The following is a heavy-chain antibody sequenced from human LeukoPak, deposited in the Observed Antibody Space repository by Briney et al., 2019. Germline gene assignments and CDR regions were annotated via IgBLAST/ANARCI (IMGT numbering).Heavy chain of an antibody. CDR2: IYYSGST. CDR3: ARWNSGGDY. V-gene: IGHV4-59*01. J-gene: IGHJ4*02. D-gene: IGHD1/OR15-1a*01. Sequence: SETLSLTCTVPGGSISSYYWSWIRQPPGKGLEWIGYIYYSGSTNYNPSLKSRVTISVDTSKNQFSLNLSSVTAADTAVYYCARWNSGGDYWGQGTLVTVSS. CDR1: GGSISSYY.